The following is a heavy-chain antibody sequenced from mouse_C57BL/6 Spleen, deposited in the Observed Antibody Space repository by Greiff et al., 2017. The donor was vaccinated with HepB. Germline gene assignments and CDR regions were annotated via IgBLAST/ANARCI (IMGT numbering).Heavy chain of an antibody. CDR3: AREDGYYGWFAY. V-gene: IGHV7-1*01. Sequence: EVNLVESGGGLVQSGRSLRLSCATSGFTFSDFYMEWVRQAPGKGLEWIAASRNKANDYTTEYSASVKGRSIVSRDTSQSILYLQMNALRAEDTAIYYCAREDGYYGWFAYWGQGTLVTVSA. CDR2: SRNKANDYTT. CDR1: GFTFSDFY. D-gene: IGHD2-3*01. J-gene: IGHJ3*01.